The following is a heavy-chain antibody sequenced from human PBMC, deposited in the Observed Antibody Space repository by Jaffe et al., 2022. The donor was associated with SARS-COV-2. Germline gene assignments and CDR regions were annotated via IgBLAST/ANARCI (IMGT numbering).Heavy chain of an antibody. CDR2: INPSGGGT. V-gene: IGHV1-46*01. CDR1: GYSFTNYY. D-gene: IGHD3-10*01. Sequence: QVQLVQSGAEVKKPGASVKVSCKASGYSFTNYYLHWVRQAPGQGLEWMGKINPSGGGTTYAQKFQGRVTMTGDTSTSSVYMELNSLRSDDTAVYYCARDRSTRFLGGDLDSWGQGTLVTVSS. CDR3: ARDRSTRFLGGDLDS. J-gene: IGHJ4*02.